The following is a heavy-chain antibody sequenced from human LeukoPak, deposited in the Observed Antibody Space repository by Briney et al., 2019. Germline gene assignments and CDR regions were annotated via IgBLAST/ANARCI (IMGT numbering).Heavy chain of an antibody. CDR1: GFTFSNYA. CDR2: IKQDGSEK. D-gene: IGHD4-23*01. J-gene: IGHJ3*02. V-gene: IGHV3-7*03. Sequence: GGSLRLSCAASGFTFSNYAMNWVRQAPGKGLEWVANIKQDGSEKYYVDSVKGRFSISRDNAKNSLYLQMNSLRAEDSAVYYCARFIAVVTSGAFDIWGQGTMVTVSS. CDR3: ARFIAVVTSGAFDI.